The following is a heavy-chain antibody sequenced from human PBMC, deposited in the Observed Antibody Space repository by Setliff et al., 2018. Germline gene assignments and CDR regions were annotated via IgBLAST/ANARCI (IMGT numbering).Heavy chain of an antibody. J-gene: IGHJ4*02. V-gene: IGHV1-2*02. CDR1: GHTFSAYY. D-gene: IGHD7-27*01. Sequence: ASVKVSCKASGHTFSAYYIHWVRQAPGQGPEWMGWINPNSGGTNYAQKFQGGVTMTWDTSISTAYMELSRLTSDDTAVYYCARGTGVSPFDYWGQGTLVTVSS. CDR3: ARGTGVSPFDY. CDR2: INPNSGGT.